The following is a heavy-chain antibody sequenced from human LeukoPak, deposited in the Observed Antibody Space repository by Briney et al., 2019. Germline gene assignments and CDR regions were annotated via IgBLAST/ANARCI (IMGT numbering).Heavy chain of an antibody. CDR3: ARRADSSGDRALLDYYYYYMDV. V-gene: IGHV1-69*06. CDR1: GGIFSSYA. CDR2: IIPIFGTA. J-gene: IGHJ6*03. D-gene: IGHD3-22*01. Sequence: SVKVSCKASGGIFSSYAISWVRQAPGQGLEWMGGIIPIFGTANYAQKFQGRVTITADKSTSTAYMELSSLRSEDTAVYYCARRADSSGDRALLDYYYYYMDVWGKGTTVTVSS.